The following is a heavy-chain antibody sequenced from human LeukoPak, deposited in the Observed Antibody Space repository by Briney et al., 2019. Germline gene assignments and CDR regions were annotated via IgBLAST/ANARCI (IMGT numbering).Heavy chain of an antibody. CDR2: INSDGSST. CDR3: ARALERRGADAFDI. CDR1: GFPFSNYA. J-gene: IGHJ3*02. Sequence: GGSLRLSCQASGFPFSNYAMNWSRKTPGKGLGWFSRINSDGSSTSYAASVKGRFTISRDNAKNTLYLQMNSLRAEDTAVYYCARALERRGADAFDIWGQGTMVTASS. D-gene: IGHD1-1*01. V-gene: IGHV3-74*01.